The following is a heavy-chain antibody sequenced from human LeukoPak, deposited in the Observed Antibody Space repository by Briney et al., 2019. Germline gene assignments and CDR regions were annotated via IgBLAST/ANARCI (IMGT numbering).Heavy chain of an antibody. CDR2: INPNSGGT. D-gene: IGHD3-3*01. CDR3: ALLEWSPTWDWFDP. J-gene: IGHJ5*02. CDR1: GYTFTGYY. V-gene: IGHV1-2*02. Sequence: ASVKVSCKASGYTFTGYYMHWVRQAPGQGLEWVGWINPNSGGTNYAQKFQGRVTMTRDTSISTAYMELSRLRSDDTAVYYCALLEWSPTWDWFDPWGQGTLVTVSS.